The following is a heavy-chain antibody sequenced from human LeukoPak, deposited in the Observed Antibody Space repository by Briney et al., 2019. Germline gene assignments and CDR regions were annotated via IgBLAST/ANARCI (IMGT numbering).Heavy chain of an antibody. CDR3: ATVYSSSWYRPIGAFDI. D-gene: IGHD6-13*01. Sequence: VSVKVSCKASRYTFSSYVISGVGQAAGQEREGMGWISAYNGNTNYAQKLQGRVTMTTDTSTSTAYMELRSLRSDDTAVYYCATVYSSSWYRPIGAFDIWGQGTMVTVSS. CDR1: RYTFSSYV. CDR2: ISAYNGNT. V-gene: IGHV1-18*01. J-gene: IGHJ3*02.